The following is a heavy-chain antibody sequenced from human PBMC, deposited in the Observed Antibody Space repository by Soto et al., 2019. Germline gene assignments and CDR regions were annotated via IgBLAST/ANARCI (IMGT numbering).Heavy chain of an antibody. Sequence: SKTLSLTCSVSGAALNSGNYYWSWIRQVPGKGLEWIGHIYVTGAVDYNPSLRDRITISQDTSERQFSLNLRLVTAADTAVYYCARLRIATNNYKWFDPWGQGTLVTVSS. J-gene: IGHJ5*02. CDR2: IYVTGAV. D-gene: IGHD2-21*01. CDR1: GAALNSGNYY. CDR3: ARLRIATNNYKWFDP. V-gene: IGHV4-31*03.